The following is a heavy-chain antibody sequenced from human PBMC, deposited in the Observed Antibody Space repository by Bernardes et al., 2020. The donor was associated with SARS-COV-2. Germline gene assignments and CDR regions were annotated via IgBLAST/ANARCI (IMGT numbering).Heavy chain of an antibody. J-gene: IGHJ4*02. D-gene: IGHD6-13*01. V-gene: IGHV3-23*01. Sequence: GGSLRLSCAASGFTFGTYAISWVRQAPGKGLEWVSAISRSGDNTYYADSVKGRFTMSRDNSKSTLFLQMNSLRVEDTAVYYCAKVRAAAGISYWGQGTLVTVSS. CDR1: GFTFGTYA. CDR2: ISRSGDNT. CDR3: AKVRAAAGISY.